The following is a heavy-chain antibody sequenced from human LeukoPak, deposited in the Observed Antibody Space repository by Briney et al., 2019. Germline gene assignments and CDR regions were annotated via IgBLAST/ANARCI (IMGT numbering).Heavy chain of an antibody. J-gene: IGHJ4*02. Sequence: ASVKVSCKAPGYTFTSYGISWVRQAPGQGLEWMGWISAYNGNTNYAQKLQGRVTMTTDTSTSTAYMELRSLRSDDTAVYYCARVVYCSGGSCYRENDYWGQGTLVTVSS. CDR1: GYTFTSYG. D-gene: IGHD2-15*01. CDR2: ISAYNGNT. CDR3: ARVVYCSGGSCYRENDY. V-gene: IGHV1-18*01.